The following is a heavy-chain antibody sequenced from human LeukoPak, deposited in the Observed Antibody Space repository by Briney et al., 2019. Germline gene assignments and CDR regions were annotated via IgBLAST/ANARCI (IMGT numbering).Heavy chain of an antibody. V-gene: IGHV3-11*01. J-gene: IGHJ6*04. CDR1: GVTFSDCY. CDR3: ARGRSKYYYGSGSERLYYYYGMDV. D-gene: IGHD3-10*01. CDR2: ISSSGSTI. Sequence: GGSLRLSCAASGVTFSDCYMSWVCQAPGKGLEWVSYISSSGSTIYYADSSKGGFTISRDNAKNSLYLQMNSLRAEDPAVYYWARGRSKYYYGSGSERLYYYYGMDVWGKGTMVTVS.